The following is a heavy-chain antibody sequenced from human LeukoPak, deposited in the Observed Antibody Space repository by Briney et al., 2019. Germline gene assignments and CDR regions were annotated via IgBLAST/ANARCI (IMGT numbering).Heavy chain of an antibody. CDR2: MNPNSGNT. D-gene: IGHD3-3*01. V-gene: IGHV1-8*01. J-gene: IGHJ5*02. Sequence: ASVKVSCKASGYTFTSYDINWVRQATGQGLEWMGWMNPNSGNTGYAQKFQGRVTMTRSTSISTAYMELSSLRSEDTAVYYCARDYGYYHWFDPWGQGTLVTVSS. CDR3: ARDYGYYHWFDP. CDR1: GYTFTSYD.